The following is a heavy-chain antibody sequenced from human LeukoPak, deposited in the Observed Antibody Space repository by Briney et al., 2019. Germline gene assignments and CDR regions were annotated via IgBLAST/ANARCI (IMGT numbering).Heavy chain of an antibody. CDR1: GFRFSDYW. CDR3: TKDLNHNSRG. Sequence: GGSLRLSCAASGFRFSDYWMTWVRQAPGKGLECVANIKTDGSDTYYPDSVKGRFAVSRDNAKNSLYLQMNNMGVEDTAIYYCTKDLNHNSRGWGEGTLFT. D-gene: IGHD2/OR15-2a*01. CDR2: IKTDGSDT. J-gene: IGHJ4*02. V-gene: IGHV3-7*01.